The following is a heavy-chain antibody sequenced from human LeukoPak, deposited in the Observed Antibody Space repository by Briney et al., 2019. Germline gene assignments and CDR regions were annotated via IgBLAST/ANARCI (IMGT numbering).Heavy chain of an antibody. D-gene: IGHD2-21*02. Sequence: PGGSLRLSCAASRFTFSSYWMSWVRQAPGKGLEWIGEINHSGSTNYNPSLESRVTISLDTSKNQFFLKLNSVTAADTAMYYCAKSDGYGLIDYLGQGTLVTVSS. V-gene: IGHV4-34*08. J-gene: IGHJ4*02. CDR2: INHSGST. CDR3: AKSDGYGLIDY. CDR1: RFTFSSYW.